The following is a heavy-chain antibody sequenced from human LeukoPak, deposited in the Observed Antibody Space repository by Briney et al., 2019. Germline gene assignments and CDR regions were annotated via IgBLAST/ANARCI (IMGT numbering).Heavy chain of an antibody. V-gene: IGHV4-59*01. CDR3: ARTLYYYDSSGYWVHAFDI. Sequence: SETLSLTCTVSGGSISSYYWSWIRQPPGKGLEWIGCMYYRGRTNYNPSLKSRVTISVDTSKNQFSLKLSSVTAADTAVYYCARTLYYYDSSGYWVHAFDIWGQGTMVTVSS. D-gene: IGHD3-22*01. CDR1: GGSISSYY. CDR2: MYYRGRT. J-gene: IGHJ3*02.